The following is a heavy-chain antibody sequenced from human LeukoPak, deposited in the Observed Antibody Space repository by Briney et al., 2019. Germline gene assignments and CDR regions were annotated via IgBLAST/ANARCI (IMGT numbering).Heavy chain of an antibody. Sequence: PGRSLRLSCAAAGFTFSSYGMHWVRQAPGKGLEWVAVISYDGGNRYYADSVKGRFTISRDNSKNTLYLQMNSLRAEDTAVYYCAKGASPRNYDFWSGYYYYYGMDVWGQGTTVTVSS. D-gene: IGHD3-3*01. J-gene: IGHJ6*02. CDR3: AKGASPRNYDFWSGYYYYYGMDV. CDR2: ISYDGGNR. V-gene: IGHV3-30*18. CDR1: GFTFSSYG.